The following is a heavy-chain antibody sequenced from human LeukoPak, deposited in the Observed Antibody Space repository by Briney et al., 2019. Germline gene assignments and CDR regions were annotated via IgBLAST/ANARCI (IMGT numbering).Heavy chain of an antibody. Sequence: SETLSLTCTVSGGSISYYYWSWIRQPPGKGLEWIGYIYYSGSTNYNPSLKSRVTISVDTSKNQFSLKLSSVTAADTAVYYCARAGYCSGGSCYFQVDYWGQGTLVTVSS. CDR1: GGSISYYY. J-gene: IGHJ4*02. CDR3: ARAGYCSGGSCYFQVDY. V-gene: IGHV4-59*01. D-gene: IGHD2-15*01. CDR2: IYYSGST.